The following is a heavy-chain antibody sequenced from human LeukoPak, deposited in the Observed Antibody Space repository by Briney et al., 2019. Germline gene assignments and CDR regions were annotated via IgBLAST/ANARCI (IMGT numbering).Heavy chain of an antibody. CDR2: ISGSGGST. CDR1: GFTFSSYA. J-gene: IGHJ6*03. V-gene: IGHV3-23*01. Sequence: GGSLRLSCAASGFTFSSYAMSWVRQAPGKGLGWVSAISGSGGSTYYADSVKGRFTISKDNSKNTLYLQMNSLRAEDTAVYYCAKRTVVVPALYYYYMEVWGKGTTVTVSS. D-gene: IGHD2-2*01. CDR3: AKRTVVVPALYYYYMEV.